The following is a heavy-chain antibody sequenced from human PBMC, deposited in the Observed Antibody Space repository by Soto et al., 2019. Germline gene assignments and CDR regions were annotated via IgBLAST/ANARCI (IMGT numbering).Heavy chain of an antibody. D-gene: IGHD3-3*01. CDR3: TTTQPVGDSENFQH. J-gene: IGHJ1*01. CDR1: GFAFSNYG. V-gene: IGHV3-30*03. CDR2: ITYGGSGE. Sequence: GGSLRLSCAASGFAFSNYGMHWVRQAPGKGLEWVAVITYGGSGEYYADSVKGRFTISRDNSKNMVYLQMNSLETVDTAVYYCTTTQPVGDSENFQHWGQGTPVTVSS.